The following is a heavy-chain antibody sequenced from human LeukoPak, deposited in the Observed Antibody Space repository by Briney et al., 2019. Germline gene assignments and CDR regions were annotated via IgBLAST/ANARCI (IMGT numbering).Heavy chain of an antibody. CDR3: AKDNYGSGRLEYGMDV. CDR1: GVTFSGYS. V-gene: IGHV3-21*04. J-gene: IGHJ6*02. Sequence: GGSLRLSCAAPGVTFSGYSVNWVRQAPGKGLEWVSAITATSRHIYYADSVKGRFTISRDNAKNSLYLQMNSLRAEDTALYYCAKDNYGSGRLEYGMDVWGQGTTVTVSS. D-gene: IGHD3-10*01. CDR2: ITATSRHI.